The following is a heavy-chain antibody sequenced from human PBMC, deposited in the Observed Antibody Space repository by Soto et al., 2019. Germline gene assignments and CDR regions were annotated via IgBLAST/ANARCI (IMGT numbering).Heavy chain of an antibody. Sequence: ASVKVSCKASGYTFTGYDINWVRQATGQGLEWMGWMNPNSGNTGYAQKFQGRVTMTRNTSISTAYMELSSLRSEDTAVYYCAIGILYCSSTSCFCAFDIWGKGTMVTV. J-gene: IGHJ3*02. CDR2: MNPNSGNT. CDR1: GYTFTGYD. D-gene: IGHD2-2*01. V-gene: IGHV1-8*01. CDR3: AIGILYCSSTSCFCAFDI.